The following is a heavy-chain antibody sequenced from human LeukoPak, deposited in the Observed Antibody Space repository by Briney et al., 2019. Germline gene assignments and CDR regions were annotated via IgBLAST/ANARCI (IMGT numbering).Heavy chain of an antibody. V-gene: IGHV3-30-3*01. CDR2: ISYDGSNK. D-gene: IGHD5-12*01. CDR3: ARDSPGYGGTVFDY. J-gene: IGHJ4*02. Sequence: GGSLRLSCAASGFTFSSYAMHWVRQAPGKGLEWVAVISYDGSNKYYADSVKGRFTISRDNSKNALYLQMNSLRAEDTAVYYCARDSPGYGGTVFDYWGQGTLVTVSS. CDR1: GFTFSSYA.